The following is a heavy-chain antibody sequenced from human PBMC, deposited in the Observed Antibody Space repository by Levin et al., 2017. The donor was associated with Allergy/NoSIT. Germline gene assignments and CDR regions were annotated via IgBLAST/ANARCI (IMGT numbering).Heavy chain of an antibody. V-gene: IGHV3-9*01. J-gene: IGHJ4*02. D-gene: IGHD6-13*01. Sequence: GGSLRLSCAASGFTFDDYAMHWVRQAPGKGLEWVSGISWNSGSIGYADSVKGRFTISRDNAKNSLYLQMNSLRAEDTALYYCAKDPWGFLAAAGTDYFDYWGQGTLVTVSS. CDR3: AKDPWGFLAAAGTDYFDY. CDR1: GFTFDDYA. CDR2: ISWNSGSI.